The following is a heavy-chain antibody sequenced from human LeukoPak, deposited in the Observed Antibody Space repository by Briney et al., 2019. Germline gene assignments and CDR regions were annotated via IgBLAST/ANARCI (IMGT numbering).Heavy chain of an antibody. J-gene: IGHJ4*02. V-gene: IGHV3-48*04. CDR3: AGEEGDLWVLDQ. D-gene: IGHD2/OR15-2a*01. CDR2: IPVGGSTT. CDR1: GFTFNSYS. Sequence: GGSLRLSCAASGFTFNSYSLTWVRQAPGKGLEWLAYIPVGGSTTISADSVKGRFTISRDNAKNSVYLQMTRLKAEDTAVYSFAGEEGDLWVLDQGGGGILVTLS.